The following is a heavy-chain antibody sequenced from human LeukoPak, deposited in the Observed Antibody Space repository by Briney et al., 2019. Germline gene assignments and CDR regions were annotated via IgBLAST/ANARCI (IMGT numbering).Heavy chain of an antibody. Sequence: PGGSLRLSCAASGFTFSSYAMSWVRQAPGKGLEWVSAISGSGGSTYYADSVKGRFTISRDNSKNTLYLRMNSLRAEDTAVYYCAKLSYSSGWYSLLPARPYYFDYWGQGTLVTVSS. CDR3: AKLSYSSGWYSLLPARPYYFDY. J-gene: IGHJ4*02. V-gene: IGHV3-23*01. CDR1: GFTFSSYA. CDR2: ISGSGGST. D-gene: IGHD6-19*01.